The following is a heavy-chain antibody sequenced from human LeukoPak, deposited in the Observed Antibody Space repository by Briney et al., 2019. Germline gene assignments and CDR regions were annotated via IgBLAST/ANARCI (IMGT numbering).Heavy chain of an antibody. CDR1: GFTFRSYD. V-gene: IGHV3-13*01. D-gene: IGHD6-19*01. CDR3: VRGGIQVSGIDEIDY. Sequence: GGSLRLSCAASGFTFRSYDMHWVRQATGKGLEWVSAVGISGDTYYAGSVKGRFTISRENAKNSLYLQMNSLTAGDTAVYYCVRGGIQVSGIDEIDYWGQGTLVTVSS. J-gene: IGHJ4*02. CDR2: VGISGDT.